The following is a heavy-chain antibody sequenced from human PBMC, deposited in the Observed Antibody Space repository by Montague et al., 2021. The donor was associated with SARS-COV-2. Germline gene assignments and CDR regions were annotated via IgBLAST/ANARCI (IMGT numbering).Heavy chain of an antibody. CDR1: GDSIRSSGYY. D-gene: IGHD3-16*02. Sequence: SETLSLTCSVSGDSIRSSGYYWGWIRQPPGRGLEWIGTVYYSGSTNYNPSLKSRVTMPVDTSKNQFSLELRSVTAADTAVYYCARLGFVELWLNLGWFAPWGQGTLVTVSS. CDR3: ARLGFVELWLNLGWFAP. V-gene: IGHV4-39*01. J-gene: IGHJ5*02. CDR2: VYYSGST.